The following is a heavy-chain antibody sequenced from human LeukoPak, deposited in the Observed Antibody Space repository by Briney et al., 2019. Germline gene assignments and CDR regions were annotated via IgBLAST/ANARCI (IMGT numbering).Heavy chain of an antibody. V-gene: IGHV3-9*01. D-gene: IGHD6-19*01. CDR3: AKGGGSGWYGGGPDY. Sequence: GGSLRLSCAASGFTFDDYAMHWVRQAPGKGLEWVSGISWNSGSIGYADSVKGRFTISRDNAKNSLYLQMNSLRAEDTALYYCAKGGGSGWYGGGPDYWGQGTLVTVSS. CDR2: ISWNSGSI. J-gene: IGHJ4*02. CDR1: GFTFDDYA.